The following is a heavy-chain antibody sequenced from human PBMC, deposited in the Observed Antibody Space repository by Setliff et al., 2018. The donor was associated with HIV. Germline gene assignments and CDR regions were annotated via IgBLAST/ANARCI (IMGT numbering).Heavy chain of an antibody. D-gene: IGHD3-3*01. CDR3: ARGGGFWSGQLDY. J-gene: IGHJ4*02. V-gene: IGHV4-34*01. CDR2: INQSGIS. Sequence: KASETLSLTCAVYGGSFSDHYWTWIRQPPGKGLEWIGEINQSGISNFNPSLKSRVTMPIDTPKNQFSLKLSSVTAADTAVYFCARGGGFWSGQLDYWGQGTQVTSPQ. CDR1: GGSFSDHY.